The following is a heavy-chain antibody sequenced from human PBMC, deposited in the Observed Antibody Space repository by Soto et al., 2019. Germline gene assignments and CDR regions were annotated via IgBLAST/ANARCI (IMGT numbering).Heavy chain of an antibody. CDR2: ISAYNGNT. J-gene: IGHJ5*02. V-gene: IGHV1-18*01. CDR3: ARSXEYSSSWYSWCWFDP. CDR1: GYSFTSYG. Sequence: ASVKVSCKASGYSFTSYGISWVRQAPGQGLEWMGWISAYNGNTNYAQNLQGRVTMTTDTSTSTAYMELRTLRSDDTAVYYCARSXEYSSSWYSWCWFDPWGQGTLVTVSS. D-gene: IGHD6-13*01.